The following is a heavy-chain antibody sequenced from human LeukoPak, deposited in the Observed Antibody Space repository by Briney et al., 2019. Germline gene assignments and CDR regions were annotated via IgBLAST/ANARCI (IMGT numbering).Heavy chain of an antibody. CDR1: GGSISSYY. Sequence: PSETLSLTCTVSGGSISSYYWSWIRQPPGKGLEWIGYIYYSGSTNYNPSLKGRVTISVDTSKNQFSLKLSSVTAADTAVYYCAGSTLEAQLDYWGQGTLVTVSS. CDR2: IYYSGST. J-gene: IGHJ4*02. CDR3: AGSTLEAQLDY. V-gene: IGHV4-59*08.